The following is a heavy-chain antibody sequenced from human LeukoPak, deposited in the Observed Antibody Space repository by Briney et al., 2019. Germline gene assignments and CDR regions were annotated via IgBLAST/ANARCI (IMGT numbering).Heavy chain of an antibody. CDR1: GYTFTSYY. CDR2: INPSSGST. J-gene: IGHJ4*02. CDR3: ARAGRDGYNLDY. V-gene: IGHV1-46*01. Sequence: ASVKVSCKASGYTFTSYYIHWVRQAPGQGLEWMGIINPSSGSTSYAQKFQGRVTMTRDTSISTAYMELSRLRSDDTAVYYCARAGRDGYNLDYWGRGTLVTVSS. D-gene: IGHD5-24*01.